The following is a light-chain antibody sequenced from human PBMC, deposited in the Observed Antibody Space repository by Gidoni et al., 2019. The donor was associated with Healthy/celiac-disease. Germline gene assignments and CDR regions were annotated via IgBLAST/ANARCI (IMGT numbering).Light chain of an antibody. Sequence: DIVMTQSPDSLAVSLGERATIHCKSSQSVLYSLNNKNYLAWYQQKPGQPPKLLIYWASSRESGVPDRFSGSGSGTDFTLTISSLQAEDVAVYYCQQYYSTPWTFGQGTKVEIK. CDR1: QSVLYSLNNKNY. CDR2: WAS. CDR3: QQYYSTPWT. J-gene: IGKJ1*01. V-gene: IGKV4-1*01.